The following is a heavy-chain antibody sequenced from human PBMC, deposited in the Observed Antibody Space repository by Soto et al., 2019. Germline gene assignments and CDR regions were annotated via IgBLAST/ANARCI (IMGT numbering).Heavy chain of an antibody. Sequence: QLQLQESGPGLVKPSETLSLTCIVSGGSISSRSYYWGWIRQPPGEGLEWIGSIYCSGSTYYNPSIKSRVIISLDTSKNQFSLKLSSVTAADTTVYYCAWYHGGNHYFDYWGQRALVTVSS. CDR3: AWYHGGNHYFDY. V-gene: IGHV4-39*01. D-gene: IGHD2-15*01. CDR2: IYCSGST. J-gene: IGHJ4*02. CDR1: GGSISSRSYY.